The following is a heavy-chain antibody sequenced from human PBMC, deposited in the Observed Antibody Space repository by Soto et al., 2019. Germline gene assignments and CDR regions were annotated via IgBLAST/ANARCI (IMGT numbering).Heavy chain of an antibody. CDR3: VHPRSTVQIPPT. CDR1: VFTFSMFS. Sequence: PWWSLRLSCSASVFTFSMFSMHWGRQAPGKGLEYVSGISSNGDSTYYADSVKGRFTISRDNSKNTLYLQMSSLRAVDTAVYYCVHPRSTVQIPPTWGQGTLVTVSS. D-gene: IGHD4-17*01. V-gene: IGHV3-64D*06. J-gene: IGHJ5*02. CDR2: ISSNGDST.